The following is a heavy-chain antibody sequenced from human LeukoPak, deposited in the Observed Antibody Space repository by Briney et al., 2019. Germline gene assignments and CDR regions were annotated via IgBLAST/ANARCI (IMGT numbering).Heavy chain of an antibody. J-gene: IGHJ4*02. V-gene: IGHV4-39*01. CDR3: ARRGDFWSGYPLDY. D-gene: IGHD3-3*01. CDR1: GGSISSSSYY. Sequence: SETLSLTCTVSGGSISSSSYYWGWIRQPPGKGLEWIGSIYYSGSTYYNPSLKSRVTISVDTSENQFSVKLSSVTAADTAVYYCARRGDFWSGYPLDYWGQGTLVTVSS. CDR2: IYYSGST.